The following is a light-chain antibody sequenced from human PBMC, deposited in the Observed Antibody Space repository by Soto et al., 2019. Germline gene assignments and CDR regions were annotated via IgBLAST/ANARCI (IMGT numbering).Light chain of an antibody. CDR1: SSDVGGYDY. Sequence: QSVLTQPASVSGSPGQSITISCTGTSSDVGGYDYVSWYQLHPGKAPKLMVFEVNNRPSGVSYRFSGSKSGNTASLTISGLQHEEEPDYFCSSYSIRTAYLFGTGTKVTV. V-gene: IGLV2-14*01. CDR2: EVN. J-gene: IGLJ1*01. CDR3: SSYSIRTAYL.